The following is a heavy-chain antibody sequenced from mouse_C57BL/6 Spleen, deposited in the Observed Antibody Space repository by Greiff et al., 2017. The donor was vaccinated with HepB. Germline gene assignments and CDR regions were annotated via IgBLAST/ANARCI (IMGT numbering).Heavy chain of an antibody. CDR3: AREFYYYGSSPLAY. CDR1: GYTFTSYW. CDR2: IIPSNGGT. Sequence: QVQLKQPGTELVKPGASVKLSCKASGYTFTSYWMHWVKQRPGQGLEWIGNIIPSNGGTNYNEKFKSKATLTVDKSSSTAYMQLSSLTSEDSAVYYCAREFYYYGSSPLAYWGQGTLVTVSA. D-gene: IGHD1-1*01. V-gene: IGHV1-53*01. J-gene: IGHJ3*01.